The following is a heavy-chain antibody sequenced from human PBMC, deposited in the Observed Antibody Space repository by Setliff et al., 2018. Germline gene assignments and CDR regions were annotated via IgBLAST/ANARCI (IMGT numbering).Heavy chain of an antibody. D-gene: IGHD2-15*01. V-gene: IGHV1-18*01. CDR1: GYTFTSYG. CDR3: ARAVGYCSGGSCYKGDDY. CDR2: ISAYNGNT. J-gene: IGHJ4*02. Sequence: PSVKVSFKASGYTFTSYGISWVRQAPGQGLEWMGWISAYNGNTNYAQKLQGRVTMTTDTSTNTAYMEVRSLGSDDTAMYYCARAVGYCSGGSCYKGDDYRGQGTLVTVSS.